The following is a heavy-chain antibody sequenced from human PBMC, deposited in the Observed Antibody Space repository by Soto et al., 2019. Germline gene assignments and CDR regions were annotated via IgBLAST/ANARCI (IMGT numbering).Heavy chain of an antibody. Sequence: SETLCLTCTVSCGSISRRYWSWIRQPPWQGLEWIGYIYYTGNTNYNPSLKSRVTISVDTSKNQFSLKLTSLTAADTALYYCARARTSSAVDFDYWGQGTLVTVS. CDR2: IYYTGNT. J-gene: IGHJ4*02. CDR1: CGSISRRY. CDR3: ARARTSSAVDFDY. D-gene: IGHD6-19*01. V-gene: IGHV4-59*11.